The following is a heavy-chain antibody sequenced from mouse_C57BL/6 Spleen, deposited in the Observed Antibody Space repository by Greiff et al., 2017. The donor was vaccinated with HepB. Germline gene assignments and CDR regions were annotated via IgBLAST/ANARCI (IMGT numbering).Heavy chain of an antibody. Sequence: QVQLQQSGPELVKPGASVKISCKASGYSFTSYYIHWVKQRPGQGLEWIGWIYPGSGNTKYNEKFKGKATLTADTSSSTAYMQLSSLTSEDSAVYYCAGNYDYDLYAMDYWGQGTSVTVSS. V-gene: IGHV1-66*01. D-gene: IGHD2-4*01. CDR3: AGNYDYDLYAMDY. CDR2: IYPGSGNT. J-gene: IGHJ4*01. CDR1: GYSFTSYY.